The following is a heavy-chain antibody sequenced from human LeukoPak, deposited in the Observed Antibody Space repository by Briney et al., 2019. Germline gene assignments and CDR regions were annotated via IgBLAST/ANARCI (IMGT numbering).Heavy chain of an antibody. CDR3: ARGLRYYDSSGYYSYYYYMDV. J-gene: IGHJ6*03. CDR1: GGSISSSSYY. CDR2: IYYSGST. Sequence: PSETLSLTCTVSGGSISSSSYYWGWIRQPPGKGLEWIGSIYYSGSTYYSPSLKSRVTISVDTSKNQFSLKLSSVTAADTAVYYCARGLRYYDSSGYYSYYYYMDVWGKGTTVTVSS. D-gene: IGHD3-22*01. V-gene: IGHV4-39*07.